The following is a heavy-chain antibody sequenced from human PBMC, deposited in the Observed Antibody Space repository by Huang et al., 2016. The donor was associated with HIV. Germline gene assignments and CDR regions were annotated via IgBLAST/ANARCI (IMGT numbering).Heavy chain of an antibody. CDR1: GFNVLTYA. V-gene: IGHV1-3*01. D-gene: IGHD6-19*01. J-gene: IGHJ5*02. CDR3: ARDKEAGTPFFDP. Sequence: QVQLVQSGAEVEKPGASVNLSCKASGFNVLTYALHWVRQAPGQRLEGMGWINGDGLTKYSQKFQGRVTITRDRSASTVYVDFKSLTYEDTAVYYCARDKEAGTPFFDPWGQGTVVTVSS. CDR2: INGDGLT.